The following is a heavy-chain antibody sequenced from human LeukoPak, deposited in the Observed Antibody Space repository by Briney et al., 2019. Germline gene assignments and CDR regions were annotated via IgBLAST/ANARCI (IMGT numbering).Heavy chain of an antibody. D-gene: IGHD6-13*01. CDR2: ISSNGGST. J-gene: IGHJ5*02. CDR3: AREYSSSWYNWFDP. CDR1: GFTFSSYA. V-gene: IGHV3-64*01. Sequence: PGGSLRLSCAASGFTFSSYAMHWVRQAPGKGLEYVSAISSNGGSTYYANSVKGRFTISRDNSKNTLYLQMGSLRAEDMAVYYCAREYSSSWYNWFDPWGQGTLVTVSP.